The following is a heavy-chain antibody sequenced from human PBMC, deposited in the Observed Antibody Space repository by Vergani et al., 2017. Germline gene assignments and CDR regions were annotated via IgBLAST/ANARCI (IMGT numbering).Heavy chain of an antibody. CDR2: ISYDGSNK. V-gene: IGHV3-30-3*01. CDR3: ARIYRHYFDY. Sequence: QVQLVESGGGVVQPGRSLRLSCAASGFTFSSYAMHWVRQAPGKGLEWVAVISYDGSNKYYADSVKGRFTISRDNSKNTLYLQMNSLRAEDTAVYYCARIYRHYFDYWGQGTLVTVSS. D-gene: IGHD5-12*01. J-gene: IGHJ4*02. CDR1: GFTFSSYA.